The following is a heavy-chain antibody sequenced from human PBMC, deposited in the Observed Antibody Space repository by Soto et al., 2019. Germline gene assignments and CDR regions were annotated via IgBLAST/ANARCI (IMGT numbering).Heavy chain of an antibody. Sequence: VGSLRLSCAASGFTLGRYGMSWVRQAPGKGLEWVSAVSPNGQGVYYADSVRGRFTISRDFSKNTVFLHMDSLRAEDTAVYYCAKDRDYPRDYFHYWGQGTLVTVSS. J-gene: IGHJ4*02. CDR2: VSPNGQGV. D-gene: IGHD3-10*01. CDR3: AKDRDYPRDYFHY. CDR1: GFTLGRYG. V-gene: IGHV3-23*01.